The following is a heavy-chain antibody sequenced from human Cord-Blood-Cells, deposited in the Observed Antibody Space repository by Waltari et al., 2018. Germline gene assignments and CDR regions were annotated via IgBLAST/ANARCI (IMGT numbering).Heavy chain of an antibody. CDR2: IYYSGST. CDR3: ARDRAVAASDYTIDAFDI. D-gene: IGHD6-19*01. J-gene: IGHJ3*02. CDR1: GGSTSSSGCY. Sequence: QLQLQESGPGLVQPSETLSLTCTVSGGSTSSSGCYWGWSRAPPGKGLEWIGSIYYSGSTYYNPSLKSRVTISIDTSKNQFSLKLSSVTAADTALYYCARDRAVAASDYTIDAFDIWGQGTMVTFSS. V-gene: IGHV4-39*01.